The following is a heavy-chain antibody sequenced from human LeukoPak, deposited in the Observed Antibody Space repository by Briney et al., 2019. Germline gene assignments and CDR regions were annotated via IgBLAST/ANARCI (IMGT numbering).Heavy chain of an antibody. V-gene: IGHV3-30*02. CDR2: IRYDGSNK. CDR3: AKDTRRIAACPWGCDY. D-gene: IGHD6-6*01. CDR1: GFTFSSYG. Sequence: GGSLRLSCAASGFTFSSYGMHWVRQAPGKGLEWVAFIRYDGSNKYYADSVKGRFTISRDNSKNTLYLQMNSLRAEDTAVYYCAKDTRRIAACPWGCDYWGQGTLVTVSS. J-gene: IGHJ4*02.